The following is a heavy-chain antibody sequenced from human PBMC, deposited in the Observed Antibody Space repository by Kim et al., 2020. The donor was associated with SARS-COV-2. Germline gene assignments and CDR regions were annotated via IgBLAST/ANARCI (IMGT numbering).Heavy chain of an antibody. CDR1: GGSISSSSYY. CDR2: IYYSGST. V-gene: IGHV4-39*01. J-gene: IGHJ6*02. Sequence: SETLSLTCTVSGGSISSSSYYWGWIRQPPGKGLEWIGSIYYSGSTYYNPSLKSRVTISVDTSKNQFSLKLSSVTAADTAVYYCARHGKRAGKGVARRIAAAGNEDGMDVWGQGTTVTVSS. D-gene: IGHD6-13*01. CDR3: ARHGKRAGKGVARRIAAAGNEDGMDV.